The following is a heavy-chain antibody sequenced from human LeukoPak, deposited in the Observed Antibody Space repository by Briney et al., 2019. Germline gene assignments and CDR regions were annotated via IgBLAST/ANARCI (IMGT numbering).Heavy chain of an antibody. Sequence: SETLSLTCTGSGGSISSGSYYWSSIRQPAGTGLEWIGRIYTSGSTNYNPSIKSRVTTSVNTSNNQFSLKLSSVTAAYTAVYYCARVEVTMIVDYWGQGTLVTVSS. CDR3: ARVEVTMIVDY. D-gene: IGHD3-22*01. CDR2: IYTSGST. V-gene: IGHV4-61*02. J-gene: IGHJ4*02. CDR1: GGSISSGSYY.